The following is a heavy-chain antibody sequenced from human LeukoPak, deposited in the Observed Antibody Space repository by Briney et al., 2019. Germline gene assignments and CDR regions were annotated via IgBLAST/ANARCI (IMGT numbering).Heavy chain of an antibody. J-gene: IGHJ4*02. CDR3: ARSHYYGWLRNFDY. CDR2: IYHSGST. D-gene: IGHD3-10*01. CDR1: GGSISSSNW. Sequence: SGTLSLTCAVSGGSISSSNWWSWVRQPPGKGLEWIGEIYHSGSTNYNPSLKSRVTISVDESKNQFSLKLSSVTAADTAVYYCARSHYYGWLRNFDYWGQGTLVTVSS. V-gene: IGHV4-4*02.